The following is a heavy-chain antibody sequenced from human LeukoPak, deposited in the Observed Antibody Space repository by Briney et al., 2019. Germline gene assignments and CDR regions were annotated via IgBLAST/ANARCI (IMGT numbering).Heavy chain of an antibody. CDR2: ISYDGSNK. CDR3: AKVVYYYGSGSYPFRYGMDV. J-gene: IGHJ6*02. Sequence: GGSLRLSCAASGFTFSSYGMHWVRQAPGKGLEWVAVISYDGSNKYYADSVKGRFTISRDNSKNTLYLQMNSLRAEDTAAYYCAKVVYYYGSGSYPFRYGMDVWGQGTTVTVSS. V-gene: IGHV3-30*18. D-gene: IGHD3-10*01. CDR1: GFTFSSYG.